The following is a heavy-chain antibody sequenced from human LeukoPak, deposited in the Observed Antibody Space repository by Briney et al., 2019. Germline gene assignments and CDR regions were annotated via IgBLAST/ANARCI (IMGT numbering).Heavy chain of an antibody. CDR2: INWNGGST. D-gene: IGHD2-15*01. J-gene: IGHJ5*02. CDR1: GFTFDDYG. Sequence: RPGGSLRLSCAASGFTFDDYGMSWVRQAPGKGLEWVSGINWNGGSTGYADSVKGRFTISRDNAKNSLYLQMNSLRAEDTAVYHCARDRYCSGGSCYGWFDPWAREPWSPSPQ. CDR3: ARDRYCSGGSCYGWFDP. V-gene: IGHV3-20*01.